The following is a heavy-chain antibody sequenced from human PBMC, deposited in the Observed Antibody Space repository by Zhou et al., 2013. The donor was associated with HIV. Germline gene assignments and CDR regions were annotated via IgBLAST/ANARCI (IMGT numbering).Heavy chain of an antibody. V-gene: IGHV1-69*05. CDR3: ARDDGQLVGSYYYMDV. D-gene: IGHD6-6*01. J-gene: IGHJ6*03. Sequence: QVQLVQSGTEVKKPGSSVKVSCKASGDIFSSYAISWVRQAPGQGLEWMGGIIPMFGTSNYAQKFQGRVTITTDESTSTVYMELSSLRSEDTAVYYCARDDGQLVGSYYYMDVWGKGTTVTVSS. CDR1: GDIFSSYA. CDR2: IIPMFGTS.